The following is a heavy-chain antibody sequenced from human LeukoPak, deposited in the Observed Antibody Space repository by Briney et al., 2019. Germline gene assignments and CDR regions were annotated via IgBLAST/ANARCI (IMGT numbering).Heavy chain of an antibody. J-gene: IGHJ6*02. CDR3: ARSMYSSGWATYYNYGMNV. D-gene: IGHD6-19*01. CDR2: IHHSGST. CDR1: GGSISSGGYY. V-gene: IGHV4-30-2*01. Sequence: SGTLSLTCTVSGGSISSGGYYWSWIRQPPGKGLEWIGYIHHSGSTYYNPSLKSRVTISVDTSKNQFSLKLSSVTAADTAVYYCARSMYSSGWATYYNYGMNVWGQGTTVTVSS.